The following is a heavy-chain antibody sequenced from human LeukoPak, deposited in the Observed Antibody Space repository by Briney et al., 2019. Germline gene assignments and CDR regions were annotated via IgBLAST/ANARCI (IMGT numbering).Heavy chain of an antibody. D-gene: IGHD2-21*02. J-gene: IGHJ4*02. CDR2: LFSGGDT. CDR3: ARYGLTAALDF. Sequence: GGSLRPSCAASGFSFSRYYMSWVRQAPGKGLEWVSVLFSGGDTYYADSVKDRFSISRDRSRETLFLQMNSLRAEDSAVYYCARYGLTAALDFWGQGTLVTVSS. V-gene: IGHV3-66*01. CDR1: GFSFSRYY.